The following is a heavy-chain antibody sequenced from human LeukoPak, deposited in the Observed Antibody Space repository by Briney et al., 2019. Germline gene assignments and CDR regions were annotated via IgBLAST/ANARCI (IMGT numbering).Heavy chain of an antibody. Sequence: GGSLRLSCAASGFTFSSYAMSWVRQAPGKGLEWVSAISGSGGSTYYADSVKGRFTISRDNSKNTLYLQMNSLRAEDTAVYYCAKDSEWELQGSGAFDIWGQGTMVTVSS. CDR3: AKDSEWELQGSGAFDI. J-gene: IGHJ3*02. V-gene: IGHV3-23*01. D-gene: IGHD1-26*01. CDR2: ISGSGGST. CDR1: GFTFSSYA.